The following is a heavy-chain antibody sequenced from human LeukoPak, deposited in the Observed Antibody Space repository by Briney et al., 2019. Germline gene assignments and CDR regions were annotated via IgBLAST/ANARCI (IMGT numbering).Heavy chain of an antibody. J-gene: IGHJ4*02. D-gene: IGHD5-18*01. V-gene: IGHV4-59*01. CDR2: IYYSGST. Sequence: PSETLSLTCIVSGGSISSYYWSWIRQPPGKGLEWIGYIYYSGSTNYKPSLKSRVTISVATSKNQFSLRLSSVTAADTAVYYCARGQKYRNGYTVTELGSGYFDYWGQGTLVTVSS. CDR1: GGSISSYY. CDR3: ARGQKYRNGYTVTELGSGYFDY.